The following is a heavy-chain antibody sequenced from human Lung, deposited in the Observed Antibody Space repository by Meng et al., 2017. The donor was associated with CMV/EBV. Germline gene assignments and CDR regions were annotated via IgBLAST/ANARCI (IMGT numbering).Heavy chain of an antibody. CDR3: GRGPPPLLWYGSGGSFDY. CDR1: GGSFSGYY. D-gene: IGHD3-10*01. CDR2: INHSGST. J-gene: IGHJ4*02. V-gene: IGHV4-34*01. Sequence: SXTXSLXXAVYGGSFSGYYWSWIRQPPGKGLEWIGEINHSGSTNYNPSLKSRVTISVDTSKNQFSLKLSSVTSADTAVYYCGRGPPPLLWYGSGGSFDYWXQGTLVTVSS.